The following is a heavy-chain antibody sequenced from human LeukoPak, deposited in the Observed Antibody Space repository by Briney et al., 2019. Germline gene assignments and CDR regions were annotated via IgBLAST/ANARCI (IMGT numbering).Heavy chain of an antibody. V-gene: IGHV3-30-3*02. Sequence: GGSLRLSCAASGFTFSIYAFHWVRQAPGKGLKWVAFISEDAGSNKYYADSVKGRFTISRDNSRNTLYLQMNSLRAEDTAIYYCAKRQYQLLFPDVFDIWGQGTMVTVSS. J-gene: IGHJ3*02. CDR2: ISEDAGSNK. CDR3: AKRQYQLLFPDVFDI. D-gene: IGHD2-2*01. CDR1: GFTFSIYA.